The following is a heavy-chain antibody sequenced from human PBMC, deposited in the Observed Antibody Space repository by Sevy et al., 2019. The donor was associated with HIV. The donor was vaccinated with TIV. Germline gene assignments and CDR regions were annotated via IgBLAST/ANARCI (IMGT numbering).Heavy chain of an antibody. V-gene: IGHV1-2*02. CDR1: GYTFTGYY. J-gene: IGHJ4*02. Sequence: ALVKVSCKASGYTFTGYYMHWVRQAPGQGLEWMGWINPDRGGPNYAPKFQGRVTLTRDTSISTAYMELSRLKSDDTAVYYCVRDDRDGYFDYWGQGTLVTVSS. CDR2: INPDRGGP. CDR3: VRDDRDGYFDY.